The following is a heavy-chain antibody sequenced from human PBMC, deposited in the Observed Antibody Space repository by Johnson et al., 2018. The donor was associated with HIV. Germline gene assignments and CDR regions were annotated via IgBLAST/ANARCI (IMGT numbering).Heavy chain of an antibody. CDR1: GFTFSSYA. CDR2: ISYDGSNK. J-gene: IGHJ3*02. D-gene: IGHD6-13*01. Sequence: VQLVESGGGVVQPGRSLRLSCAASGFTFSSYAMHWVRQAPGNGLEWVAVISYDGSNKYYADSVKGRFTISRDNSKNTLYLQMNSLRAEDTAVYYCARDHDGQQLGVAFDIWGQGTMVTVSS. V-gene: IGHV3-30*04. CDR3: ARDHDGQQLGVAFDI.